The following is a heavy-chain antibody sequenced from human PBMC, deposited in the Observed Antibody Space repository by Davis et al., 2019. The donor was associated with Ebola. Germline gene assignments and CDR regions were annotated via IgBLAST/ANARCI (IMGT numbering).Heavy chain of an antibody. V-gene: IGHV1-69*04. J-gene: IGHJ6*02. CDR2: IIPILGIA. CDR3: ARDRSDIVVVPAAIFSPKYYYGMDV. Sequence: SVKVSCKASGYTFTSYGISWVRQAPGQGLEWMGRIIPILGIANYAQKFQGRVTITADKSTSTAYMELSSLRSEDTAVYYCARDRSDIVVVPAAIFSPKYYYGMDVWGQGTTVTVSS. CDR1: GYTFTSYG. D-gene: IGHD2-2*02.